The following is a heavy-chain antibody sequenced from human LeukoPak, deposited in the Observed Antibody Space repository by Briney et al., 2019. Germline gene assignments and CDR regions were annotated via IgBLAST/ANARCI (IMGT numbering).Heavy chain of an antibody. D-gene: IGHD3-16*02. CDR3: VRGHYDYVWGSYRYTKRNGRY. J-gene: IGHJ4*02. V-gene: IGHV3-33*01. CDR2: IWYDGSNK. Sequence: PGGSLRLSCAASGFTLSSTGMHWVRQAPGKGLEWVAIIWYDGSNKYYGDSVKGRFTISRDNAKNSLYLQMNSLRAEDTAVYYCVRGHYDYVWGSYRYTKRNGRYWGQGTLVTVSS. CDR1: GFTLSSTG.